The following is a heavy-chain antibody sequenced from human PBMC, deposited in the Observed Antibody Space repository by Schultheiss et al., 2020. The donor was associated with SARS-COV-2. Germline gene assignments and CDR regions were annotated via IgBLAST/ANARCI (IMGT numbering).Heavy chain of an antibody. CDR3: ARSTPHEWLLGYYYGMDV. D-gene: IGHD3-3*01. CDR1: GFTFSSYW. CDR2: INSDGSST. Sequence: GESLKISCAASGFTFSSYWMHWVRQAPGKGLVWVSRINSDGSSTSYADSVKGRFTISRDNAKNTLYLQMNSLRAEDTAVYYCARSTPHEWLLGYYYGMDVWGQGTTVTVSS. J-gene: IGHJ6*02. V-gene: IGHV3-74*01.